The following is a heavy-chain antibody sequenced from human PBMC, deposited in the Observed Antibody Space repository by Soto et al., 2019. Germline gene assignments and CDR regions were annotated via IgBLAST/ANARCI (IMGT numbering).Heavy chain of an antibody. V-gene: IGHV4-59*01. J-gene: IGHJ4*02. D-gene: IGHD3-16*01. Sequence: QVQLQESGPGLVKPSETLSLTCTVSSDSITYYSWSWIRQSPGKGLEWIGYIHDSGRSNYNPSLKSRVKISVHASKKRFSLKLDSVTAADTAVYCCARVGGTRGCYWGQGTLVTVSS. CDR1: SDSITYYS. CDR2: IHDSGRS. CDR3: ARVGGTRGCY.